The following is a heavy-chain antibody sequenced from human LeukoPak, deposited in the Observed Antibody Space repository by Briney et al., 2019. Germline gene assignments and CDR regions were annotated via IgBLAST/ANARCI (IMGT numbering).Heavy chain of an antibody. CDR3: AKDIFSWAHGY. CDR1: GFTLGRNA. V-gene: IGHV3-23*01. Sequence: PGGSLRLSCVASGFTLGRNAMSWVRQAPGKGLEWVASLAGSDDTTWYADHVRGRFAISRDTSKSTLYLQMNSLRVEDAAIYYCAKDIFSWAHGYWGQGLPVTVS. D-gene: IGHD3-3*02. J-gene: IGHJ4*02. CDR2: LAGSDDTT.